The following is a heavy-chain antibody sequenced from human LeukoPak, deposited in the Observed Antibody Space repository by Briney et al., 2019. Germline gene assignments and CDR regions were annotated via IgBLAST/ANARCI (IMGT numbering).Heavy chain of an antibody. CDR1: GFTFSNYW. D-gene: IGHD3-10*01. Sequence: HPGGSLRLSCVASGFTFSNYWMSWVRQAPGKGLEWVANIKQDGSEKYYVDSVKGRFTISRDNAKNSLYLQMNSLRAEDTAVYYCARDLYPYYYGSGSYGSEYFQHWGQGTLVTASS. V-gene: IGHV3-7*01. CDR3: ARDLYPYYYGSGSYGSEYFQH. J-gene: IGHJ1*01. CDR2: IKQDGSEK.